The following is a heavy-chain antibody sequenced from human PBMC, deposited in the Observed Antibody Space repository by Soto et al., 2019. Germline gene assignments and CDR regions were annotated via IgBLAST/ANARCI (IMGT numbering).Heavy chain of an antibody. CDR1: GCTLINFINYP. D-gene: IGHD3-3*01. CDR3: ARRGKSGFLRYFDN. V-gene: IGHV1-69*06. Sequence: SVKVSCKDSGCTLINFINYPINWVRQATGQGLEWMGGIVPNVGTVNYAQKFQGRVTITADKSTGTTYMELSSLRSEDTGLYYCARRGKSGFLRYFDNWGQGTLVTVSS. J-gene: IGHJ4*02. CDR2: IVPNVGTV.